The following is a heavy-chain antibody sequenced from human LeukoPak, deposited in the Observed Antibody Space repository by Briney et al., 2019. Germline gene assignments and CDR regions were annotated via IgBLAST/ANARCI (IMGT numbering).Heavy chain of an antibody. CDR1: GFSFSTYN. CDR2: IGRDSSYV. Sequence: GGSLRLSCVASGFSFSTYNMNWVRQAPGQGLEWVSSIGRDSSYVYYADSLKGRFTISRDDAKNSLYLQMNNLRAEDTAVYYCAYHFAHWGSHLFDYWGQGTLVTVSS. CDR3: AYHFAHWGSHLFDY. D-gene: IGHD7-27*01. J-gene: IGHJ4*02. V-gene: IGHV3-21*01.